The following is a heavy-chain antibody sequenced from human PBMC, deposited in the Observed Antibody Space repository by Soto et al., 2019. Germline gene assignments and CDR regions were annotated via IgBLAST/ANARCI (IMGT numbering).Heavy chain of an antibody. CDR1: GYTFTSYY. D-gene: IGHD3-10*01. Sequence: GASVKVSCKASGYTFTSYYMHWVRQAPGQGLEWMGIINPSGGSTSYAQKFQGRVTMTRDTSTSTVYMELSSLRSEDTAVYYCAREPHGSGGYHYYYGMDVSGKGTTVTVSS. CDR3: AREPHGSGGYHYYYGMDV. CDR2: INPSGGST. V-gene: IGHV1-46*01. J-gene: IGHJ6*04.